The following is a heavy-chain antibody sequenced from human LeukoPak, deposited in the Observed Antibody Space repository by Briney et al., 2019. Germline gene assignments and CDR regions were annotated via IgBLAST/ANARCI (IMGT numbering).Heavy chain of an antibody. CDR2: ISYDGSDK. J-gene: IGHJ6*03. Sequence: GGSLRLSCAASGFTFSTYAIHWVRQAPGKGREWVAVISYDGSDKYYADSGKGRFTISRDNSNNTLYLQMNSLRAEDTPVYYCAKDWARLKWFGESLSSRPSRHYMDVWGKGTTVTISS. CDR1: GFTFSTYA. CDR3: AKDWARLKWFGESLSSRPSRHYMDV. V-gene: IGHV3-30*04. D-gene: IGHD3-10*01.